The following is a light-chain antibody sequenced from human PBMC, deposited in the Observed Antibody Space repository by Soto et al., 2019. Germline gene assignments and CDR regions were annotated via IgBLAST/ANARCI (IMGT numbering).Light chain of an antibody. Sequence: QSALTQPRSVSGSPGQSVTISCTGTNSDVGGYNYVSWYQQYPGKAPKLMISGVSERPSGVPDRFSGSKSGNTASLTISGLQAEDEADYYCSSYTITSALVLFGGGTKLTVL. CDR2: GVS. CDR3: SSYTITSALVL. J-gene: IGLJ2*01. V-gene: IGLV2-11*01. CDR1: NSDVGGYNY.